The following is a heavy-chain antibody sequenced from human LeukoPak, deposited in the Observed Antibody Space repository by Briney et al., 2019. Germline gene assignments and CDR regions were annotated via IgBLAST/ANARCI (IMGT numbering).Heavy chain of an antibody. V-gene: IGHV1-8*03. Sequence: ASVKVSCKASGYTFTSYDINWVRQATGQGLEWMGWMNPNSGNTGYAQKFQGRVTITRNTSISTAYMELSSLRSEDTAVYYCARGPPQYYDFWSGYPRGNAFDIWGQGTMVTVSS. CDR3: ARGPPQYYDFWSGYPRGNAFDI. CDR2: MNPNSGNT. D-gene: IGHD3-3*01. J-gene: IGHJ3*02. CDR1: GYTFTSYD.